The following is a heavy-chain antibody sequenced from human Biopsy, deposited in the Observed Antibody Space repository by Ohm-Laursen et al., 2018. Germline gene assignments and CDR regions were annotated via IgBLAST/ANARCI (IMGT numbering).Heavy chain of an antibody. J-gene: IGHJ4*02. D-gene: IGHD3-3*01. CDR1: GGSIISYY. Sequence: SETLSLTCSVSGGSIISYYWTWIRQPPGKGLEWIGHVYYSGSTFYNSSLESRATVSVGTSKNQFHLRLTSMSASDTAVYYCARHSLDDFWSGAHYYFDYWGLGTLVTVSS. CDR3: ARHSLDDFWSGAHYYFDY. V-gene: IGHV4-59*08. CDR2: VYYSGST.